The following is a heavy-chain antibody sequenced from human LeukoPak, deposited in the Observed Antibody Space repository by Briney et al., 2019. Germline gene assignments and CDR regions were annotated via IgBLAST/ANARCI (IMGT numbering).Heavy chain of an antibody. J-gene: IGHJ2*01. CDR2: IYYSGST. D-gene: IGHD3-10*01. CDR3: ARLAPGVTYWYFDL. Sequence: PSETLSRTCTVSGGSISSSSYYWGWTRQPPGKGREWIASIYYSGSTYYNPSLKRRVTISVATSKNQFSLKLSSVTAADTAVYYCARLAPGVTYWYFDLWGRGTLVTVSS. CDR1: GGSISSSSYY. V-gene: IGHV4-39*01.